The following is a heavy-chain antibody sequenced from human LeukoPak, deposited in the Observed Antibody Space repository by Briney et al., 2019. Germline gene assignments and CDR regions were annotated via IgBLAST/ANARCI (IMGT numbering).Heavy chain of an antibody. Sequence: SQTLSLTCAVSGGSISSGGYSWGWIRQPPGKGLERIGHISHSGSTYYNPSLKSRVSISLDRSKNQFSLNLTSVSGADTAVYFCARGRPANMAFDIWGQGTMVPVSS. CDR3: ARGRPANMAFDI. V-gene: IGHV4-30-2*01. CDR2: ISHSGST. D-gene: IGHD6-25*01. CDR1: GGSISSGGYS. J-gene: IGHJ3*02.